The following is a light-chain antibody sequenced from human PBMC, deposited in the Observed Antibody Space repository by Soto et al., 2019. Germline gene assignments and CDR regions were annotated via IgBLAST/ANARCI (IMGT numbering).Light chain of an antibody. Sequence: AIQLTQSPSSLSASVGDRVTITCRASQGISSALAWYQQKAGKAPKLLIYDASTLQSGVPPRFSGSGFGTDFTLTFSSLHPEDFATYYCQHFSTYPLTIGGGTKVDIK. CDR1: QGISSA. J-gene: IGKJ4*01. CDR2: DAS. V-gene: IGKV1-13*02. CDR3: QHFSTYPLT.